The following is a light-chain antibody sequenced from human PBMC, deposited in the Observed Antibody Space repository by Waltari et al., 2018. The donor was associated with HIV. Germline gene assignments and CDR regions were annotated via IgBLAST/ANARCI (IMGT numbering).Light chain of an antibody. CDR1: ISDIGLYDF. J-gene: IGLJ3*02. V-gene: IGLV2-14*01. Sequence: GQSITISCTGTISDIGLYDFVSWYRQYPGKAPQLIIFGVTSRPTGVTSRFSGSKSGNTASLTISGLQAEDEADYYCSSLTLTHTVAFGRGTKVTV. CDR3: SSLTLTHTVA. CDR2: GVT.